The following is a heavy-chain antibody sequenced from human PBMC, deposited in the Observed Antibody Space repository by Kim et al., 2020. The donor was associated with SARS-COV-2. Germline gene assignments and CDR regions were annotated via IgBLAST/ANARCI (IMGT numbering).Heavy chain of an antibody. CDR1: GFTFNTYW. V-gene: IGHV3-7*03. CDR2: IRHDASEK. J-gene: IGHJ6*02. D-gene: IGHD6-13*01. CDR3: ARSSSRFQYHGMEV. Sequence: GGSRRLSCTASGFTFNTYWITWVRQAPGKGLEWVANIRHDASEKYYVDSVKGRFTISRDNAKNSVYLQMNTLRAEDTAIYYCARSSSRFQYHGMEVWGQGTTLTVS.